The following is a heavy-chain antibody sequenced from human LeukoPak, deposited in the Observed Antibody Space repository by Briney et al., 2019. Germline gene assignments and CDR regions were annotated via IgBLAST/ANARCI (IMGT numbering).Heavy chain of an antibody. D-gene: IGHD6-19*01. CDR3: ARDGGYSSGWLFDY. CDR1: GYTFTVYY. J-gene: IGHJ4*02. V-gene: IGHV1-2*02. CDR2: INPNSGGT. Sequence: ASVTVSFKASGYTFTVYYMHWVRQAPGQGLEWMGWINPNSGGTNYAQKFQGRVTMTRDTAISTAYMELSRLRSDDTAVYYCARDGGYSSGWLFDYWGQGTLVTVSS.